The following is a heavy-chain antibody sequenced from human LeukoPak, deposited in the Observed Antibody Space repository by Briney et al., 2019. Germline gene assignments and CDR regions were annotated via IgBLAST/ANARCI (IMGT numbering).Heavy chain of an antibody. D-gene: IGHD2-21*02. Sequence: ASVKVSCKASGYTFTSYGISWVRPALGQGVGWMGWISAYNGNTNYAQKLQGRVTMTTDTSTSTAYMELRSLRSDDTAVYYCARDSFCGGDCYSKDYYYYGMDVWGQGTTVTVSS. CDR1: GYTFTSYG. CDR3: ARDSFCGGDCYSKDYYYYGMDV. J-gene: IGHJ6*02. V-gene: IGHV1-18*01. CDR2: ISAYNGNT.